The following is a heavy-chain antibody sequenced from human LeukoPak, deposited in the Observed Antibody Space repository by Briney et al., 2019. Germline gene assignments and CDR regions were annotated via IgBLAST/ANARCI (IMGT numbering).Heavy chain of an antibody. J-gene: IGHJ4*02. CDR1: GYTFTSYS. CDR2: IYPGDSDT. V-gene: IGHV5-51*01. D-gene: IGHD2-8*01. Sequence: SGGPLNISCKGSGYTFTSYSIGWVRQMPGKGLEWMGIIYPGDSDTRYSPSFQGQVTISADKSTSTAYLQWSSLKASDTAMYYCARPRSGVYAPLDYWGQGTLVTVSS. CDR3: ARPRSGVYAPLDY.